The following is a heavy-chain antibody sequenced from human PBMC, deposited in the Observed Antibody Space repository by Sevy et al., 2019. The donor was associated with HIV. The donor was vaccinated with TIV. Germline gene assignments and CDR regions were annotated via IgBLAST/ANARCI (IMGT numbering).Heavy chain of an antibody. J-gene: IGHJ4*02. V-gene: IGHV3-15*01. Sequence: GGSLRLSCAASGFTFINAWMSWVRQAPGKGLEWVGSIKSKTNGGTTDYAARVKGRSTISRKDSKNTLYLQMNSLNTDDSAVYYCTTSSGGSCYSNYWGQGTLVTVSS. CDR2: IKSKTNGGTT. CDR1: GFTFINAW. CDR3: TTSSGGSCYSNY. D-gene: IGHD2-15*01.